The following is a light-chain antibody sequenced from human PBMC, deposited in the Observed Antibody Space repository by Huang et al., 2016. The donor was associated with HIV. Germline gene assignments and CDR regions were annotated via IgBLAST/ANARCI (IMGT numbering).Light chain of an antibody. CDR2: AAS. CDR1: QDIDNY. Sequence: AIRITQSPSSLSASTGDRVTITCRASQDIDNYLAWYQQKPGEAPKLLIYAASALQSGVPSRFSVSGSGTDFTLTFSCLQSEDFATYYCQQYYTYPHIFGQETRLEIK. V-gene: IGKV1-8*01. CDR3: QQYYTYPHI. J-gene: IGKJ5*01.